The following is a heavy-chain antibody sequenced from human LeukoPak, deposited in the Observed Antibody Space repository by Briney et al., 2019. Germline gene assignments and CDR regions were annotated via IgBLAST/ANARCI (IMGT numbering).Heavy chain of an antibody. CDR2: IYYSVST. V-gene: IGHV4-34*01. CDR3: ARQGRQQLHPFDY. CDR1: GGSFSGYY. J-gene: IGHJ4*02. D-gene: IGHD6-13*01. Sequence: SETLSLTCAVHGGSFSGYYWSWIRQPPGKGLEWIGIIYYSVSTNYNPSLKSRVTISVDTSKNQFSLKLNSVTAADTAVYYCARQGRQQLHPFDYWGQGTLVTVSS.